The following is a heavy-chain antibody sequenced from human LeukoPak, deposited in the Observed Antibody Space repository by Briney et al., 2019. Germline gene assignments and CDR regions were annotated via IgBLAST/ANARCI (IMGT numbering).Heavy chain of an antibody. CDR2: INHSGNT. D-gene: IGHD3-22*01. CDR1: GGSFSGYY. CDR3: ARLGPYYDSSGYYYVPDY. Sequence: SETLSLTCAVYGGSFSGYYWSWIRQPPGKGLEWIGEINHSGNTNYNPSLKSRVTISVDTSKNQFSLKLSSVTAADTAVYYCARLGPYYDSSGYYYVPDYWGQGTLVTVSS. J-gene: IGHJ4*02. V-gene: IGHV4-34*01.